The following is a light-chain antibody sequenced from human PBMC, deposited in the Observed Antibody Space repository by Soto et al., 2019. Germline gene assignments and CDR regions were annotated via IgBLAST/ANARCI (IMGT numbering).Light chain of an antibody. Sequence: QSVLTQPPSASGSPGQSVTISCTGTSSDVGGYNYVSWYQQHPGKAPKLMIYEVSKRPSGVPDRFSGSKSGNTASLTVSGLQAEDDAYYYCSYHELSNNLYLLGTGINVTVL. CDR2: EVS. J-gene: IGLJ1*01. CDR1: SSDVGGYNY. V-gene: IGLV2-8*01. CDR3: SYHELSNNLYL.